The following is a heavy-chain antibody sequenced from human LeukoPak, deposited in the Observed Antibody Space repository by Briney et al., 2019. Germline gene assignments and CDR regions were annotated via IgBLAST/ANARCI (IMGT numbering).Heavy chain of an antibody. D-gene: IGHD3-10*01. CDR1: GFTFSSYA. CDR3: ARGSLYGSGSYLLYYYGMDV. J-gene: IGHJ6*04. CDR2: ISYDGSNK. Sequence: GGSLRLSCAASGFTFSSYAMHWVRQAPVKGLEWVAVISYDGSNKYYADSVKGRFTISRDNSKNTLYLQMNSLRAADTAVYYCARGSLYGSGSYLLYYYGMDVWGKGTTVTVSS. V-gene: IGHV3-30*04.